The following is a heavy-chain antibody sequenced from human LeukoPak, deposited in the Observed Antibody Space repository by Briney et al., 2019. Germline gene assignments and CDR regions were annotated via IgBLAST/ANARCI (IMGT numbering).Heavy chain of an antibody. CDR1: GGSISSYY. V-gene: IGHV4-59*01. Sequence: SETLSLTCTVSGGSISSYYWSWIRQPPGKGLEWIGYIYYSGSTNYNPSLKSRVTISVDTSKNQFSLKLSSVTAADTAVYYCARDPYSGSYGNDYYYYMDVWGKGTTVTISS. CDR2: IYYSGST. CDR3: ARDPYSGSYGNDYYYYMDV. J-gene: IGHJ6*03. D-gene: IGHD1-26*01.